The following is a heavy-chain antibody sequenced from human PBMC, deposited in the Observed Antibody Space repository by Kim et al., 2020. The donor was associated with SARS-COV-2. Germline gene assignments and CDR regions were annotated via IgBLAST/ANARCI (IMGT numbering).Heavy chain of an antibody. J-gene: IGHJ5*02. D-gene: IGHD2-2*01. CDR2: INPNSGGT. Sequence: ASVKVSCKASGYTFTGYYMHWVRQAPGQGLEWMGWINPNSGGTNYAQKFQGRVTMTRDTSISTAYMELSRLRSDDTAVYYCARAGYCSSTSCYYNWFDPWGQGTLVTVSS. CDR1: GYTFTGYY. CDR3: ARAGYCSSTSCYYNWFDP. V-gene: IGHV1-2*02.